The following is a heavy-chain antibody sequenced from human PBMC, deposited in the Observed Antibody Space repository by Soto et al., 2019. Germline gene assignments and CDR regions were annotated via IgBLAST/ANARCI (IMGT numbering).Heavy chain of an antibody. D-gene: IGHD2-8*02. CDR1: GYSFATYL. CDR2: IYPSDSDT. Sequence: PEDSLXISCKGSGYSFATYLIGWVRQMPGKGLEWMAIIYPSDSDTRYSPSFQGQVTISADKSISTAYLQWSSLKASDTAMYYCARQVTTGGHYWGQGTLVTVSS. V-gene: IGHV5-51*01. J-gene: IGHJ4*02. CDR3: ARQVTTGGHY.